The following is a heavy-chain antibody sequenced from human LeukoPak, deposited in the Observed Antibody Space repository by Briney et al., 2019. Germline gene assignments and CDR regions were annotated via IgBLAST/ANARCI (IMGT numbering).Heavy chain of an antibody. V-gene: IGHV4-61*01. CDR3: ARVDPLGYSYGYGLHY. D-gene: IGHD5-18*01. CDR1: GGSVSSGSYY. J-gene: IGHJ4*02. Sequence: SETLSLTCTVSGGSVSSGSYYWSWIRQPPGKGLEWIGYIYYSGSTNYNPSLKSRVTISVDTSKDQFSLKLSSVTAADTAVYYCARVDPLGYSYGYGLHYWGQGTLVTVSS. CDR2: IYYSGST.